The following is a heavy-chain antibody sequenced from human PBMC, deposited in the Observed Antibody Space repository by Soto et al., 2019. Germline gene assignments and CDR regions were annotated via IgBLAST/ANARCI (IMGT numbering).Heavy chain of an antibody. V-gene: IGHV1-69*13. Sequence: SVKVSCKASGGTFSSYAISWVRQAPGQGLEWMGGIIPICGTANYAQKFQGRVTITADESTSTAYMELSSLRSEDTAVYYCARDLVSGGGATSPPDYWGQGTLVT. CDR2: IIPICGTA. J-gene: IGHJ4*02. CDR1: GGTFSSYA. D-gene: IGHD1-26*01. CDR3: ARDLVSGGGATSPPDY.